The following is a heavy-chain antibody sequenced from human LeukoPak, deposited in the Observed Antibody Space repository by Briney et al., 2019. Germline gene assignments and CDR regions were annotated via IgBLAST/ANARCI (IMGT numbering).Heavy chain of an antibody. J-gene: IGHJ2*01. D-gene: IGHD7-27*01. Sequence: SETLSPTCTVSGGSISSGDYYWSWIRQPPGKGLEWIGYIYYSGSTYYNPSLKSRVTISVDTSKNQFSLKLSSVTAADTAVYYCARELPNWGSNDLWSRGTLVTVSS. V-gene: IGHV4-30-4*01. CDR2: IYYSGST. CDR1: GGSISSGDYY. CDR3: ARELPNWGSNDL.